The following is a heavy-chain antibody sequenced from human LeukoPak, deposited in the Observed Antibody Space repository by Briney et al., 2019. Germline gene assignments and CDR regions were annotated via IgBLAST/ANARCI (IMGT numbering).Heavy chain of an antibody. CDR2: INPSGGST. CDR1: GYTFTSYY. CDR3: ARHLVAVRTLPDLYYYMDV. J-gene: IGHJ6*03. V-gene: IGHV1-46*01. Sequence: ASVKVSCKASGYTFTSYYMHWVRQAPGQGLEWMGIINPSGGSTSYAQKFQGRVTMTRDTSTSTVYMELSSLRSEDTAVYYCARHLVAVRTLPDLYYYMDVWGKGTTVTVSS. D-gene: IGHD2-21*01.